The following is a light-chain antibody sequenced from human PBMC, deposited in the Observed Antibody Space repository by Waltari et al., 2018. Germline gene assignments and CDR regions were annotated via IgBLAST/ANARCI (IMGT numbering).Light chain of an antibody. CDR3: QQSYSTPWT. CDR1: QSISSH. Sequence: DIQMTQSPSSLSASVGDRVTITCRASQSISSHLNWYQQKPGKAPKLLIYAASSLQSGVPSRFSGSGSGTEFTLTISSLQPEDFATYYCQQSYSTPWTFGQGTKVEIK. J-gene: IGKJ1*01. CDR2: AAS. V-gene: IGKV1-39*01.